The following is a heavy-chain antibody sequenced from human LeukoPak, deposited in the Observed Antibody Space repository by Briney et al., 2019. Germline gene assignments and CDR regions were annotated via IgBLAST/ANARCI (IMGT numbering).Heavy chain of an antibody. CDR2: IWYDGSNK. CDR3: ARDSTQGAFDI. J-gene: IGHJ3*02. CDR1: GFTFSSYG. Sequence: PGGSLRLSCAASGFTFSSYGMHWVRQAPGKGLEWVAVIWYDGSNKYYADSVKGRFTISGENSKNTLYLQMNSLRAEDTAVYYCARDSTQGAFDIWGQGTMVTVSS. V-gene: IGHV3-33*01.